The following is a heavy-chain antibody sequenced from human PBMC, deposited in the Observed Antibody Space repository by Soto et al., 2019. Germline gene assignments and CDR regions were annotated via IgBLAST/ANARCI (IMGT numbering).Heavy chain of an antibody. CDR1: GFSLSTSGVG. CDR2: IYWDDDK. J-gene: IGHJ5*02. D-gene: IGHD3-22*01. CDR3: AHKGGYDSSGYWFDP. Sequence: QITLKESGPTLVKPTQTLTLTCTFSGFSLSTSGVGVGWIRQPPGKALEWLALIYWDDDKRYSPSLKSRLTITKDTSKNQVALTMTNMDPVDTATYYCAHKGGYDSSGYWFDPLGQGTLVTVSS. V-gene: IGHV2-5*02.